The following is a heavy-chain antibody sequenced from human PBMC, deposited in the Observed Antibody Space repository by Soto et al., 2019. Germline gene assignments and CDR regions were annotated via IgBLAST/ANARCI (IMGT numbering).Heavy chain of an antibody. CDR3: ARDLHHYGSGSIDY. J-gene: IGHJ4*02. V-gene: IGHV1-18*01. D-gene: IGHD3-10*01. CDR1: GYTFTSYG. Sequence: ASVNVSCKASGYTFTSYGISWVRQAPGQGLEWMGWISAYNGNTNYAQKLQGRVTMTTDTSTSTAYMELRSLRSDDTAVYYCARDLHHYGSGSIDYWGQGTLVTVSS. CDR2: ISAYNGNT.